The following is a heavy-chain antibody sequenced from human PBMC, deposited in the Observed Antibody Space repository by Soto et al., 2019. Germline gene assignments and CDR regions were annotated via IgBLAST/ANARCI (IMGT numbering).Heavy chain of an antibody. CDR3: PRVYPGSGSPYHYYGMDV. J-gene: IGHJ6*02. D-gene: IGHD6-19*01. Sequence: GGSLRLSCAASGFTFSSYWMSWVRQAPGKGLEWVANIKQDGSEKYYVDSLEGRFTISRDNTNNSLYLQMNSLRAEDTAVYYCPRVYPGSGSPYHYYGMDVWGQGTTVTVSS. CDR1: GFTFSSYW. V-gene: IGHV3-7*01. CDR2: IKQDGSEK.